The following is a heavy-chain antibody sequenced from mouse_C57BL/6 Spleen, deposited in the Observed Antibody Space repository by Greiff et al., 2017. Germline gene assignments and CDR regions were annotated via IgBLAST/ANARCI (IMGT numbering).Heavy chain of an antibody. J-gene: IGHJ4*01. CDR1: GYTFTSYW. Sequence: VQLQQSGPELAKPGASVKLSCKASGYTFTSYWMNWVKQRPGQGLEWIGYINPSSGYTKYNQKFKDKATLTADKSSSTAYMQLSSLTYEDSAVYYFARSHYGSSSYAMDYWGQGTSVTVSS. V-gene: IGHV1-7*01. D-gene: IGHD1-1*01. CDR2: INPSSGYT. CDR3: ARSHYGSSSYAMDY.